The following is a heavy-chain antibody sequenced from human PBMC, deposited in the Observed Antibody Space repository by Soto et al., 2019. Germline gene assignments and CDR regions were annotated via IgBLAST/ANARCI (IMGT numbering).Heavy chain of an antibody. CDR2: IIPIAAIA. V-gene: IGHV1-69*02. J-gene: IGHJ5*02. Sequence: QVQLVQSGAEVKKPGSSVKVSCKASGGTFSRYTINWVRQAPGQGLEWMGRIIPIAAIANYTQKFQGRVTITVDKASTPAYMELSRLRSDDTAVYYCARGSTIVRGAPSWFDPWGQGTLVTVSS. CDR1: GGTFSRYT. CDR3: ARGSTIVRGAPSWFDP. D-gene: IGHD3-10*01.